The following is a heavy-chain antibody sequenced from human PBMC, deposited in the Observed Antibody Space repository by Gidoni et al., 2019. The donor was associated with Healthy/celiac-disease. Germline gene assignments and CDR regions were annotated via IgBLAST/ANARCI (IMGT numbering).Heavy chain of an antibody. V-gene: IGHV3-21*01. J-gene: IGHJ6*02. Sequence: EVQLVESGGGLVKPGGSLRLSCAASGFTFSSYSMNWVRQAPGKGLEWVSSISSSSSYIYYADSVKGRFTISRDNAKNSLYLQMNSLRAEDTAVYYCARDLNDSSGYYFHYYGMDVWGQGTTVTVSS. CDR3: ARDLNDSSGYYFHYYGMDV. CDR1: GFTFSSYS. D-gene: IGHD3-22*01. CDR2: ISSSSSYI.